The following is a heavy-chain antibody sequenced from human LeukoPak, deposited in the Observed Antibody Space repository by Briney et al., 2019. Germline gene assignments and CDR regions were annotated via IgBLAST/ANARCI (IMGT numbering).Heavy chain of an antibody. CDR1: GGSISSSNW. V-gene: IGHV4-4*02. D-gene: IGHD3-3*01. Sequence: SGTLCLTCAVSGGSISSSNWWSWVRQPPGKGLGWTGQIYHSGSTNYNPSLKSRVTISVDTSKNQFSLKLSSVTAADTAVYYCARDPYTAKNYDFWSGYPATDAFDIWGQGAMVTVSS. CDR2: IYHSGST. CDR3: ARDPYTAKNYDFWSGYPATDAFDI. J-gene: IGHJ3*02.